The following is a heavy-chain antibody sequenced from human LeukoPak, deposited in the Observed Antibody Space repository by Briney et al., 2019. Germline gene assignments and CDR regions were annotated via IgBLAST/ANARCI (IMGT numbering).Heavy chain of an antibody. Sequence: SETLSLTCTVSGGSISSSSYYWGWIRQPPGKGLEWIGSIYYSGSTYYNPSLKSRVTISVDTSKNQFSLKLSSVTAADTAVYYCATTYGGFGELIYRTGNWFDPWGQGTLVTASS. CDR2: IYYSGST. J-gene: IGHJ5*02. D-gene: IGHD3-10*01. CDR1: GGSISSSSYY. CDR3: ATTYGGFGELIYRTGNWFDP. V-gene: IGHV4-39*01.